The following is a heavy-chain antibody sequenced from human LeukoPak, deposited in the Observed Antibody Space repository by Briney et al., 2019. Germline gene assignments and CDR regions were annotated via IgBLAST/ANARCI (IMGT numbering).Heavy chain of an antibody. Sequence: SETLSLTCTVSGGPISSTNNYWGWIRQPPGKGLEWIGSIFYSGSTNYNPSLKSRVTISVDTSKNQFSLKLSSVTAADTAVYYCARGSVVVPAAQKKRRNWFDPWGQGTLVTVSS. V-gene: IGHV4-39*07. D-gene: IGHD2-2*01. CDR3: ARGSVVVPAAQKKRRNWFDP. J-gene: IGHJ5*02. CDR2: IFYSGST. CDR1: GGPISSTNNY.